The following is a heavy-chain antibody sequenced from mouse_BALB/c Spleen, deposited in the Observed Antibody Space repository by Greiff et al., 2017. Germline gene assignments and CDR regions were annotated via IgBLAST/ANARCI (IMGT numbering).Heavy chain of an antibody. V-gene: IGHV3-2*02. D-gene: IGHD6-1*01. J-gene: IGHJ1*01. CDR3: AISSGYFDV. CDR1: GYSITSDYA. CDR2: ISYSGST. Sequence: EVQLVESGPGLVKPSQSLSLTCTVTGYSITSDYAWNWIRQFPGNKLEWMGYISYSGSTSYNPSLKSRISITRDTSKNQFFLQLNSVTTEDTATYYCAISSGYFDVWGAGTTVTVSS.